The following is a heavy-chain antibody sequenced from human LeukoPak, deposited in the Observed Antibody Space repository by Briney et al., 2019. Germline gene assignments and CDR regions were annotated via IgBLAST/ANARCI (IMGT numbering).Heavy chain of an antibody. CDR1: GGSISSYH. CDR3: ARVGTSGYYSPHWYFDL. Sequence: SETLSLTCTVSGGSISSYHWSWIRQPPGKGLEWIGDISYSGTTKYNPSLQSRVTISVDTSKAQFSLKLSSVTAADTAVFYCARVGTSGYYSPHWYFDLWGRATLVTVSS. D-gene: IGHD3-22*01. V-gene: IGHV4-59*01. J-gene: IGHJ2*01. CDR2: ISYSGTT.